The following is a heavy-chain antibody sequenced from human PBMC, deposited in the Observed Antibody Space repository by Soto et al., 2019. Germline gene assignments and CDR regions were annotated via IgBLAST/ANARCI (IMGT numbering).Heavy chain of an antibody. CDR3: ARDRVPGAMDLDF. CDR1: GGSLSGYY. Sequence: SETLSLTCAVYGGSLSGYYWSWIRQPPGKGLEWIGEINHGGSTTYNPSLKSRVTISVDTSNDQFSLKLDSVTAADTAVYYCARDRVPGAMDLDFWGQGTPVTVSS. CDR2: INHGGST. D-gene: IGHD2-2*01. V-gene: IGHV4-34*01. J-gene: IGHJ4*02.